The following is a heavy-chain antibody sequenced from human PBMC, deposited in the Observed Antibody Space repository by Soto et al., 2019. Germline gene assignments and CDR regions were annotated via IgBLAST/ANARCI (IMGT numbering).Heavy chain of an antibody. CDR3: ARDLYARRGMDV. D-gene: IGHD3-16*01. J-gene: IGHJ6*02. V-gene: IGHV3-53*01. Sequence: PGGSLRLFCAASGFTVSSNYMSWVRQAPGKGLEWVSVIYSGGSTYYADSVKGRFTISRDNSKNTLYLQMNSLRAEDTAVYYCARDLYARRGMDVWGQGTTVTVSS. CDR2: IYSGGST. CDR1: GFTVSSNY.